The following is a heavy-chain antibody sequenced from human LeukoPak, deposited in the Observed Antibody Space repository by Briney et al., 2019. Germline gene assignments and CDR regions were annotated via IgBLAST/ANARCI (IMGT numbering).Heavy chain of an antibody. CDR1: GDSITSGGYY. Sequence: SETLSLTCTVSGDSITSGGYYWSWIRQRPGKGLEWIGYIYKTGSTYYDPSLKSRVTMSVDTSRNQFSLKLNSVTAADTAVYYCARDVLRWGQGTLVTVSS. CDR3: ARDVLR. V-gene: IGHV4-31*03. J-gene: IGHJ4*02. CDR2: IYKTGST.